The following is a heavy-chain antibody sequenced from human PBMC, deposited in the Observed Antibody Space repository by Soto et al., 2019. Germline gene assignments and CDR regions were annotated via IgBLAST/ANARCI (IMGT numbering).Heavy chain of an antibody. CDR1: GGTFSSYA. CDR3: AKLPAADYYYGMDV. CDR2: IIPIFGTA. J-gene: IGHJ6*02. D-gene: IGHD2-2*01. V-gene: IGHV1-69*12. Sequence: QVQLVQSGAEVKKPGSSVKVSCKASGGTFSSYAISWVLQAPGQGLEWMGGIIPIFGTANYAQKFQGRVTIHADESTSTAYMELSSLRSEYTAVYYCAKLPAADYYYGMDVWGQGTTVTVSS.